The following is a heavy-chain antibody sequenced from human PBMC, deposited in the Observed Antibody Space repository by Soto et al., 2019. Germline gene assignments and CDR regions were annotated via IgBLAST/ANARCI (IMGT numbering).Heavy chain of an antibody. CDR2: ISAAGDP. CDR1: GFTFRNYD. J-gene: IGHJ6*02. CDR3: ARTDRDFYGLDV. Sequence: EVQLVESGGGLVQPGGSLRLSCEASGFTFRNYDMHWVRQGTGKGLEWVSGISAAGDPDYADSVGGRFTISRENAQNSFFLQMNSLRVGDTAVYYCARTDRDFYGLDVWAKGPRSSSP. V-gene: IGHV3-13*05.